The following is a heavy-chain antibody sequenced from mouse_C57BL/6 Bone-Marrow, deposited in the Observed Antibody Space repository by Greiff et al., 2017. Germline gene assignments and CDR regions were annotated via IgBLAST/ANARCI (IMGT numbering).Heavy chain of an antibody. CDR3: VGGWFAY. CDR2: IYPRRGNT. J-gene: IGHJ3*01. V-gene: IGHV1-81*01. Sequence: QVQLQQSGAELARPGASVKLSCKASGYTFTSYGISWVKQRTGQGLEWIGEIYPRRGNTYYNEKIKGKATLTADKSSSTAYMELRSLTSEDSAVYFCVGGWFAYWGQGTLVTVSA. CDR1: GYTFTSYG.